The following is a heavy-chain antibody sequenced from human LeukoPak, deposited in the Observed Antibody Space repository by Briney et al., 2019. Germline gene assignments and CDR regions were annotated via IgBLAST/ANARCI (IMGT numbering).Heavy chain of an antibody. Sequence: GGSLRLSCAASGFTFSSYSMNWVRQAPGKRLEWVSSISSSSSYIYYADSVKGRFTITSDNANNTLYLQMNSLRAEDTAVYYCARSHRVGPPPTEYYFDYWGQGTLVTVSS. CDR3: ARSHRVGPPPTEYYFDY. CDR2: ISSSSSYI. V-gene: IGHV3-21*01. CDR1: GFTFSSYS. J-gene: IGHJ4*02. D-gene: IGHD1-1*01.